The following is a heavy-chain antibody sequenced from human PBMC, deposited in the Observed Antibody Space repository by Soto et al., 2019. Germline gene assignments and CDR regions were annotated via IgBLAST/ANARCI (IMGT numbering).Heavy chain of an antibody. CDR2: IIPIFGTA. V-gene: IGHV1-69*06. Sequence: SVNVSCESSGGTFSSYSMSWGRQAPGQGLECMGGIIPIFGTANYAQKFQGRVTITADKSTSTAYMELSSLRSEDTAVYYCARDKGFYDILTGYYRYYYGMDVWGQGTTVTVSS. CDR3: ARDKGFYDILTGYYRYYYGMDV. CDR1: GGTFSSYS. J-gene: IGHJ6*02. D-gene: IGHD3-9*01.